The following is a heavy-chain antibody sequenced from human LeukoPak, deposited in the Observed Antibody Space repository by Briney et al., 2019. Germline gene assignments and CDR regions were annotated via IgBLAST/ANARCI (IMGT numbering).Heavy chain of an antibody. CDR2: IRYDGSNK. CDR1: GFSLSSYG. V-gene: IGHV3-30*02. CDR3: AKGITIFGVAPTGFDY. J-gene: IGHJ4*02. Sequence: GGSLRLSCAASGFSLSSYGMHWVRQAPGKGLDWVAFIRYDGSNKYYADSVKGRFTISRDNSKNTLYLQMNSLRAEDTAVYYCAKGITIFGVAPTGFDYWGQGTLVTVSS. D-gene: IGHD3-3*01.